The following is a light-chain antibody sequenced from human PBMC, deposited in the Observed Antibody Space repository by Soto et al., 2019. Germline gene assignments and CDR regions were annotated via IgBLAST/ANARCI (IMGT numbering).Light chain of an antibody. Sequence: EIVLTQSPGTLSLSPGERATLSCTASQSVAGNFLAWYQQRPGQAPRLLISAASSSATAIPDRFSGRGSGTEFTLTISRLEPDVSAVYFCQQYGNSPLTFGPGTKLDIK. CDR3: QQYGNSPLT. CDR1: QSVAGNF. CDR2: AAS. V-gene: IGKV3-20*01. J-gene: IGKJ3*01.